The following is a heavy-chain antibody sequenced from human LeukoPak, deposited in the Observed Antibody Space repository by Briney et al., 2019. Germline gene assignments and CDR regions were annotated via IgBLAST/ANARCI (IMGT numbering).Heavy chain of an antibody. D-gene: IGHD3-10*01. Sequence: SETLSLTCTVSGGSIRSSYYYWGWIRQPPGKGLEWIGSIYDSGSTYYNPSLKSRVTISVDTSKNQFSLKLNSVTAADTAVYYCARSGRGNSAGFDCWGQGTLVTVSS. V-gene: IGHV4-39*01. CDR3: ARSGRGNSAGFDC. CDR2: IYDSGST. J-gene: IGHJ4*02. CDR1: GGSIRSSYYY.